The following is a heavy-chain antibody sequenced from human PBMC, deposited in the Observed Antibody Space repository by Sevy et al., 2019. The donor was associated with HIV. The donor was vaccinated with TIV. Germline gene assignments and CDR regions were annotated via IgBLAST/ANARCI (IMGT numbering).Heavy chain of an antibody. CDR3: TTDGGGYNYGYSFDY. Sequence: GESLKISCAASGFTFSNAWMNWVRQAPGKGLEWVGRIKSKTDGGTTDYAAPVKGRFTISRDDSKITLYLQMNSLKTEDTAVYYCTTDGGGYNYGYSFDYWGQGTLVTVSS. J-gene: IGHJ4*02. D-gene: IGHD5-18*01. CDR1: GFTFSNAW. CDR2: IKSKTDGGTT. V-gene: IGHV3-15*07.